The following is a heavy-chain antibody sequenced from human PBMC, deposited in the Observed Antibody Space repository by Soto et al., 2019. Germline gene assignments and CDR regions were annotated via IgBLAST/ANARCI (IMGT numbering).Heavy chain of an antibody. J-gene: IGHJ6*02. D-gene: IGHD1-20*01. V-gene: IGHV6-1*01. Sequence: SQTLSLTCAISGDSVSSNSAAWNWIRQSPSRGLEWLGRTYYRSKWYNDYAVSVKSRITINPDTSKNQFSLQLNSVTPEDTAVYYCARAGITGTPTLEGMDVWGQGTTVTVSS. CDR3: ARAGITGTPTLEGMDV. CDR1: GDSVSSNSAA. CDR2: TYYRSKWYN.